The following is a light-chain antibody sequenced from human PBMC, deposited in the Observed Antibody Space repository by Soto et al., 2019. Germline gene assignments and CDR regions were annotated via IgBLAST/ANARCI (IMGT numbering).Light chain of an antibody. Sequence: QSALTQPRSVSGSPGQSVTIACTGTSSDVGGYYYVSWYQQHPGKAPTLIIYDVTRRPSGVPDRFSGSKSGNTASLTISGLQREDEADYYCCSYAGGFNFPYVFGTGTKVTVL. CDR3: CSYAGGFNFPYV. CDR2: DVT. J-gene: IGLJ1*01. CDR1: SSDVGGYYY. V-gene: IGLV2-11*01.